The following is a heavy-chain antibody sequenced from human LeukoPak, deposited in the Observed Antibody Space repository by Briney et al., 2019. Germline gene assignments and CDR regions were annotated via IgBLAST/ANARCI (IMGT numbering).Heavy chain of an antibody. Sequence: SVKVSCKASGGTFSSYAISWVRQAPGQGLEWMGGIIPIFGTASYAQKFQGRVTITADESTSTAYMELSSLRSEDTAVYYCARDRSLSRDGYNYAPHGAFDIWGQGTMVTVSS. CDR2: IIPIFGTA. V-gene: IGHV1-69*13. J-gene: IGHJ3*02. D-gene: IGHD5-24*01. CDR1: GGTFSSYA. CDR3: ARDRSLSRDGYNYAPHGAFDI.